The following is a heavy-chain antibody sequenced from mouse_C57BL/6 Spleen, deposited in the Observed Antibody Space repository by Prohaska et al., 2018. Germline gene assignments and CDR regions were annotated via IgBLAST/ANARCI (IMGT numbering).Heavy chain of an antibody. Sequence: QVQLQQSDAELVKPGASVKISCKVSGYTFTDHTIHWMKHMPEQALECIGYIYPRDGSTKYNEKFKGKATLTADKSSSTAYMQLNSLTSEDSAVYFCERHGSSYGFACWGQGTLVTVSA. CDR2: IYPRDGST. CDR3: ERHGSSYGFAC. D-gene: IGHD1-1*01. CDR1: GYTFTDHT. V-gene: IGHV1-78*01. J-gene: IGHJ3*01.